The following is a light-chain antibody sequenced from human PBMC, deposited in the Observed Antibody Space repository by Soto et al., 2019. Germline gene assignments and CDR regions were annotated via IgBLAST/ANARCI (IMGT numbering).Light chain of an antibody. CDR1: QSVSSN. Sequence: EIVMTQSPATLSVSPGERATLSCRASQSVSSNLAWYQQKPGQAPRLLIYGASTRATGIPARFSGSGSGREITLTISSLPSEDFAVYYCQQYNNWSLTFGGGTKVEIK. CDR3: QQYNNWSLT. CDR2: GAS. V-gene: IGKV3-15*01. J-gene: IGKJ4*01.